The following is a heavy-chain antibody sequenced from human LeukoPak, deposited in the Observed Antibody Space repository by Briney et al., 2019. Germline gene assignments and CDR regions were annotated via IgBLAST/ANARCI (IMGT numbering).Heavy chain of an antibody. D-gene: IGHD3-10*01. CDR1: GYTFTSYY. V-gene: IGHV1-46*01. J-gene: IGHJ3*02. CDR2: INPSGGST. CDR3: ARGSAYYGSTLHAFDI. Sequence: ASVKVSCKASGYTFTSYYMHWERQAPGQGLEWMGIINPSGGSTSYAQKFQGRVTMTRDTSTSTVYMELSSLRSEDTAVYYCARGSAYYGSTLHAFDIWGQGTMVTVSS.